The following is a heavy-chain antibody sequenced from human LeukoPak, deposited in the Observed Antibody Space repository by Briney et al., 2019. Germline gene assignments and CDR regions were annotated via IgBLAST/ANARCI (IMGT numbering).Heavy chain of an antibody. Sequence: SETLSLTCTVSGGSISSTNYYWGWIRQPPGKGLEWIGSIYYSGSTYYNPSLKSRLTISLDTSKNQFSLRLSSVTAADTAFYYCARRYDWNDRWDWGQGTLVTVSP. CDR1: GGSISSTNYY. CDR2: IYYSGST. CDR3: ARRYDWNDRWD. D-gene: IGHD1-1*01. V-gene: IGHV4-39*07. J-gene: IGHJ4*02.